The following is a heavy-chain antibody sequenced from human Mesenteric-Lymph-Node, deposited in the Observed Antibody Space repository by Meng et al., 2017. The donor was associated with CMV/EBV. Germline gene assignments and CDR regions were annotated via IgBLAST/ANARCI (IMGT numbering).Heavy chain of an antibody. J-gene: IGHJ4*02. V-gene: IGHV1-2*02. D-gene: IGHD5-24*01. CDR3: AKVATITPYFDY. Sequence: ASVKVSCKASGYTFTGYYMHWVRQAPGQGLEWMGWINPNSGGTNYAQKFQGRVTMTRDTSISTAYMELSRLRSDDTAVYYCAKVATITPYFDYWGQGTLVTVSS. CDR1: GYTFTGYY. CDR2: INPNSGGT.